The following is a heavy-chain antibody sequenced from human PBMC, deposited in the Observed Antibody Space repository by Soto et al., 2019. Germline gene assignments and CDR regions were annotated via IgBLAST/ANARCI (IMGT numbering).Heavy chain of an antibody. D-gene: IGHD3-22*01. CDR3: ARSAGDITMILQGPGWFDP. CDR1: GGSISSYY. J-gene: IGHJ5*02. V-gene: IGHV4-59*08. CDR2: IYYSGST. Sequence: SETLSLTCTVSGGSISSYYWSWIRQPPGKGLEWIGYIYYSGSTNYNPSLTSRVTISVDTSKNQFSLKLSSVTAADTAVYYCARSAGDITMILQGPGWFDPWGQGTLVTVSS.